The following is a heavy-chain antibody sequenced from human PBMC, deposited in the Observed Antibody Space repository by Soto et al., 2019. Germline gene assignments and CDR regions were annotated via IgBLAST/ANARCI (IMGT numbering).Heavy chain of an antibody. D-gene: IGHD4-4*01. J-gene: IGHJ3*01. V-gene: IGHV1-69*02. CDR2: IIPVSAIA. Sequence: QVQLVQSGAEMKKPGSSVKVSCKASGGTFTTYTINWVRQAPGQGLDWMGRIIPVSAIANYAQKFQGRVTIXXDKSTNTAYMELRSLRSDDTAVYYCARRVNDAFDVWGQGTMVTVSS. CDR3: ARRVNDAFDV. CDR1: GGTFTTYT.